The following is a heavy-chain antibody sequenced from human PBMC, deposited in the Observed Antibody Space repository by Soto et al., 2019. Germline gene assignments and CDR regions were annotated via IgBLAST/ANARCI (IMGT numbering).Heavy chain of an antibody. J-gene: IGHJ4*02. D-gene: IGHD1-1*01. CDR1: GFDFSHAW. V-gene: IGHV3-15*07. CDR2: SKTKTDGGTS. CDR3: THLQGPVVASPGNGDY. Sequence: EVQLVESGGGLVKPGGSLRLSCAGSGFDFSHAWMNWVRQAPGKGLEWGGRSKTKTDGGTSDYAAPVKDRFTISRDDSDNTLYLQMNSLKTEDTAVYYGTHLQGPVVASPGNGDYWGQGTLVTVSS.